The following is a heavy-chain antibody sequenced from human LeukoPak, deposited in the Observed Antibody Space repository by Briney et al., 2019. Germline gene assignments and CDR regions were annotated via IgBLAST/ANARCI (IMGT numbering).Heavy chain of an antibody. CDR3: TRAGVTSDI. D-gene: IGHD2-8*01. V-gene: IGHV3-74*01. CDR1: GFTFSSYW. J-gene: IGHJ3*02. CDR2: LNSDGSTT. Sequence: PGGSLRLSCAASGFTFSSYWMHWVRQAPGKGLVWVSRLNSDGSTTTYADSVKGRFTISRDNAKNTLYLQMSSLRAEDTAVYYCTRAGVTSDIWGQGTVVTVSS.